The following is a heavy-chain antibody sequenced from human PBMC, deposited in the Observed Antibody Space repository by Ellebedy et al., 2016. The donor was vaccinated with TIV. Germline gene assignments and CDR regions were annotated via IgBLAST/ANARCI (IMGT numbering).Heavy chain of an antibody. CDR3: ARGTDLDY. CDR2: IYYSGST. CDR1: GGSVNSGSYY. Sequence: SETLSLTCTVSGGSVNSGSYYWTWIRQPPGKGLEWIGYIYYSGSTNYNPSLESRATISLDTSQNQFSLKLSSVTAADTAFYYCARGTDLDYWGQGTLVTVSS. D-gene: IGHD3-16*01. J-gene: IGHJ4*02. V-gene: IGHV4-61*01.